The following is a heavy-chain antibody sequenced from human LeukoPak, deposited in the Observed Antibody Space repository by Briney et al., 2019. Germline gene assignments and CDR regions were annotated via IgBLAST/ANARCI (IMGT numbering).Heavy chain of an antibody. Sequence: GGSLRLSCAASRFTFGDYWMHWVRQAPGKGLVWVSRIKSDGSSTDYADSVKGRFTISRDNARNTLFLQMNSLRVEDTAVYYCARDASPYHHDNNANWLDPWGQGTLVTVSS. D-gene: IGHD3-22*01. CDR1: RFTFGDYW. J-gene: IGHJ5*02. CDR3: ARDASPYHHDNNANWLDP. CDR2: IKSDGSST. V-gene: IGHV3-74*01.